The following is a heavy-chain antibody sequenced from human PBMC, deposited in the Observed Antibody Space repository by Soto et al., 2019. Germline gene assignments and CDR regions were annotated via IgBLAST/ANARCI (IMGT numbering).Heavy chain of an antibody. V-gene: IGHV3-30*18. J-gene: IGHJ4*02. CDR1: GFTFSSYG. CDR2: ISYDGSNK. Sequence: GGSLRLSCAASGFTFSSYGMHWVRQAPGKGLEWVAVISYDGSNKYYADSVKGRFTISRDNSKNTLYLQMNSLRAEDTAVYYCAKDQGETNYDFWSGYPYYFDYWGQGTLVTVSS. D-gene: IGHD3-3*01. CDR3: AKDQGETNYDFWSGYPYYFDY.